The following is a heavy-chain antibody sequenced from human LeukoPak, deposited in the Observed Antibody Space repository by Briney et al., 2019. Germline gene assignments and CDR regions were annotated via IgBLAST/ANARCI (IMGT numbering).Heavy chain of an antibody. CDR3: ARVVVVAATRRHPTPTIDY. CDR2: IYHSGST. V-gene: IGHV4-38-2*02. D-gene: IGHD2-15*01. Sequence: PSETLSLTCTVSGYSISSGYYWGWIRQPPGKGLEWIGSIYHSGSTYYNPSLKSRVTLSVDTSKNQFSLNLRSVTAADTAVYYCARVVVVAATRRHPTPTIDYWGQGTLVTVSS. CDR1: GYSISSGYY. J-gene: IGHJ4*02.